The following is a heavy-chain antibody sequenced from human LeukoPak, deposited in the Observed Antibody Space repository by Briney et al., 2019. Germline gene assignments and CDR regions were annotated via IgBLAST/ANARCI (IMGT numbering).Heavy chain of an antibody. J-gene: IGHJ4*02. D-gene: IGHD2-2*01. Sequence: PGGSLRLSCAASGFTFSSYAMHWVRQAPGKGLEWVAVISYDGSNKYYADSVKGRFTISRDNSKNTLYLQMNSLRAEDTAVYYCAKLIGSTSCCDYFDYWGQGTLVTVSS. V-gene: IGHV3-30-3*02. CDR3: AKLIGSTSCCDYFDY. CDR2: ISYDGSNK. CDR1: GFTFSSYA.